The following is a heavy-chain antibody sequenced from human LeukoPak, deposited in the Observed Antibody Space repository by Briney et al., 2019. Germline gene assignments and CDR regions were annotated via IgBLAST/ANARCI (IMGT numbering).Heavy chain of an antibody. D-gene: IGHD4-17*01. CDR2: STGSGATT. Sequence: GGSLRLSCAASGFTFSDYALHWVRQAPGKGLEWVSGSTGSGATTYYADSVMGRFTISRDNSKNTLYLQMNSLRVEDTAVYYCAKLQSDGLRTYYGMDVWGQGTTVTVSS. CDR1: GFTFSDYA. CDR3: AKLQSDGLRTYYGMDV. V-gene: IGHV3-23*01. J-gene: IGHJ6*02.